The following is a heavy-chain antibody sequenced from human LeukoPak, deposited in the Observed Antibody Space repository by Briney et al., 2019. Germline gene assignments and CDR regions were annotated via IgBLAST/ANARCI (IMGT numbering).Heavy chain of an antibody. V-gene: IGHV4-59*08. CDR1: GGSISRTSYY. CDR2: IYYSGST. J-gene: IGHJ3*02. CDR3: ARHQYDYVWGSYRYTHAFDI. D-gene: IGHD3-16*02. Sequence: SETLSLTCTVSGGSISRTSYYWSWIRQPPGKGLEWIGYIYYSGSTNYNPSLKSRVTISVDTSKNQFSLKLSSVTAADTAVYYCARHQYDYVWGSYRYTHAFDIWGQGTMVTVSS.